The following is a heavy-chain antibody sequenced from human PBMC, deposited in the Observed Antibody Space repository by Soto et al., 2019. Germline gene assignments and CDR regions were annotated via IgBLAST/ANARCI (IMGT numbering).Heavy chain of an antibody. CDR3: ASSYRYYDYVWGSYPPPVLDGMDV. V-gene: IGHV3-66*01. Sequence: GGSLRLSCAASGFTVSSNYMSWVRQAPGKGLEWVSVIYSGGSTYYADSVKGRFTISRDNSKNTLYLQMNSLRAEDTAVYYCASSYRYYDYVWGSYPPPVLDGMDVWGQGTTVTVSS. CDR2: IYSGGST. D-gene: IGHD3-16*02. CDR1: GFTVSSNY. J-gene: IGHJ6*02.